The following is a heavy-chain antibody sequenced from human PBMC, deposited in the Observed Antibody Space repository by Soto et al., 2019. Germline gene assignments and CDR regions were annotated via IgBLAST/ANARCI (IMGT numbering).Heavy chain of an antibody. V-gene: IGHV3-23*01. CDR3: AKATVTTSYFYGMDV. CDR2: ITGSGSSA. D-gene: IGHD4-4*01. Sequence: EVQLLESGGGLVQSGGSLRLSCAASEFTFSSFAMNWVRQAPGKGLEWVSAITGSGSSAYFADAVMGRFTISRDNSKKTLYLQMNSLRVEDSGVYFCAKATVTTSYFYGMDVRGQGTTVIVSS. CDR1: EFTFSSFA. J-gene: IGHJ6*02.